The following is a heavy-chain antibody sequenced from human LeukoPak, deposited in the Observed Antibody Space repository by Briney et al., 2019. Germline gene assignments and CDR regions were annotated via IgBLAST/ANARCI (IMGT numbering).Heavy chain of an antibody. CDR2: INHSGST. CDR1: GGSFSGYY. Sequence: PSETLSLTCAVYGGSFSGYYWSWIRQPPGKGLEWIGEINHSGSTNYNPSLKSRVTISVDTSKNQSSLKLSSVTAADTAVYYCASFGYSGGYWGQGTLVTVSS. CDR3: ASFGYSGGY. D-gene: IGHD5-12*01. J-gene: IGHJ4*02. V-gene: IGHV4-34*01.